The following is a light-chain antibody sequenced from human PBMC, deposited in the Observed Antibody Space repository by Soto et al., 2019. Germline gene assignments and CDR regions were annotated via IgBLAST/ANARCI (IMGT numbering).Light chain of an antibody. V-gene: IGKV3-11*01. CDR1: QNISHY. J-gene: IGKJ1*01. Sequence: EIVLTQSLGTLSLSPGEIATLSCRASQNISHYLIWYQQKPGQDTRLLSYDVSNRDTDIPDRVSGRGSGTDVTRTISSLETEDLAVYYCQQRSNWPRTFGQGTKVDI. CDR2: DVS. CDR3: QQRSNWPRT.